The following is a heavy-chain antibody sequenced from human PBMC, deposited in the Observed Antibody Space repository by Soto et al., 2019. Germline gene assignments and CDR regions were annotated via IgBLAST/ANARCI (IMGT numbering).Heavy chain of an antibody. V-gene: IGHV4-31*03. CDR3: ARDRITIFGVVIYYYGMDV. CDR2: IYYSGST. Sequence: LSLTCTVSGGSISSGGYDWSWIRQHPGKGLEWIGYIYYSGSTYYNPSLKSRVPISVDTSKNRFSLTLSSVTAADTAVYYSARDRITIFGVVIYYYGMDVWGQGTTVTVSS. D-gene: IGHD3-3*01. J-gene: IGHJ6*02. CDR1: GGSISSGGYD.